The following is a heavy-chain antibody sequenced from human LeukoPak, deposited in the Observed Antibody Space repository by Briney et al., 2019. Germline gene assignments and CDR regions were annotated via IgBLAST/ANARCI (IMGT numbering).Heavy chain of an antibody. D-gene: IGHD5-18*01. V-gene: IGHV3-48*01. CDR1: GFTFSSYS. CDR3: ARDGIQLWPPGFDY. Sequence: GGSLRLSCAASGFTFSSYSMNWVRQAPGKGLEWVSYISSSSTIYYADSVKGRFTISRDNAKNSLYLQMNSLRAEDTAVYYCARDGIQLWPPGFDYWGQGTLVTVSS. J-gene: IGHJ4*02. CDR2: ISSSSTI.